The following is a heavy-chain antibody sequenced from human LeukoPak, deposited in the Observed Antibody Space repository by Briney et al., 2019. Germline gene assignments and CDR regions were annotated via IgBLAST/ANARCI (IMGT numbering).Heavy chain of an antibody. CDR1: GGTFSSYA. D-gene: IGHD1-7*01. J-gene: IGHJ6*03. CDR2: IIPIFGTA. Sequence: GASVKVSCKASGGTFSSYAISWVRQAPGQGLEWMGGIIPIFGTANYAQKFQGRVTITADKSTSTAYMELSSLRSEDTAVYYCAESSYNWNYGPSDYYYYMDVWGKGTTVTVSS. CDR3: AESSYNWNYGPSDYYYYMDV. V-gene: IGHV1-69*06.